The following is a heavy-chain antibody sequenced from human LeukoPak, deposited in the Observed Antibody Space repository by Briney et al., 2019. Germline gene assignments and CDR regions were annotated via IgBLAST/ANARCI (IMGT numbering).Heavy chain of an antibody. CDR3: AKRGPGGSGSYYNHLDY. CDR2: ISYDGSNK. Sequence: GRSLRLSCAASGFTFSSYGMHWVRQAPGKGLEWVAVISYDGSNKYYADSVKGRFTISRDNSKNTLYLQMNSLRAEDTAVYYCAKRGPGGSGSYYNHLDYWGQGTLVTVSS. D-gene: IGHD3-10*01. J-gene: IGHJ4*02. CDR1: GFTFSSYG. V-gene: IGHV3-30*18.